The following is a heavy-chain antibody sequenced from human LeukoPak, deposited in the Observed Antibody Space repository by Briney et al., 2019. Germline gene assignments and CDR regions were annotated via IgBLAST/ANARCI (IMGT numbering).Heavy chain of an antibody. V-gene: IGHV4-59*01. J-gene: IGHJ4*02. D-gene: IGHD3-22*01. CDR2: IYYSGTT. CDR3: ARVSSGYKSRYFDY. Sequence: RSSETLSLTCTVSGVSISSYYWSWIRQPPRKGLEWIGYIYYSGTTDYNPSLKSRVTISVDTSKNQFSLKLSSVTAADTAVYYCARVSSGYKSRYFDYWGQGTLVTVSS. CDR1: GVSISSYY.